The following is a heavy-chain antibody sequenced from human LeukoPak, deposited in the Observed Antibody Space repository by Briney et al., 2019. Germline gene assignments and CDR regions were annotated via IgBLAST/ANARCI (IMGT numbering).Heavy chain of an antibody. J-gene: IGHJ3*02. CDR1: GYSFTSYW. V-gene: IGHV5-51*01. CDR3: ARTVGSNWNTFDI. CDR2: IYPGDSDT. Sequence: GESLKISCKGSGYSFTSYWIAWVRQMPGVGLEWMGIIYPGDSDTGYRPSFQGQVTISADKSISTAYLQWNSLKASDTAMYYCARTVGSNWNTFDIWGQGTMVTVSS. D-gene: IGHD1-26*01.